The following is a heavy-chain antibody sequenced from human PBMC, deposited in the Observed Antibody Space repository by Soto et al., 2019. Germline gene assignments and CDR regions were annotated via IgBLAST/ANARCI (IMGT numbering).Heavy chain of an antibody. CDR1: GGSISGPY. V-gene: IGHV4-59*11. CDR2: VYYTGST. J-gene: IGHJ4*02. D-gene: IGHD6-19*01. Sequence: SETLSLTCTVSGGSISGPYWSWIRQSPGKGLEWLGYVYYTGSTNYSPSLRSRVSISVDTSKNEFSLRLSSVTAADTAVYFCARSVAVPGAHIDYWGQGTQVTVSS. CDR3: ARSVAVPGAHIDY.